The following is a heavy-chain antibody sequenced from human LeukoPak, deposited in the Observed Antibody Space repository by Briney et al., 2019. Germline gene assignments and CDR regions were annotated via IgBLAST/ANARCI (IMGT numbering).Heavy chain of an antibody. Sequence: GASVKVSCKASGYTFTGYYMHWVRQAPGQGLEWMGWINPNSGGTNYAQKFQGRVTMTRDTSISTAYMELSRLRSDDTAAYYCARAEEVGAPLDYWGQETLVTVSS. J-gene: IGHJ4*02. V-gene: IGHV1-2*02. CDR3: ARAEEVGAPLDY. CDR1: GYTFTGYY. D-gene: IGHD1-26*01. CDR2: INPNSGGT.